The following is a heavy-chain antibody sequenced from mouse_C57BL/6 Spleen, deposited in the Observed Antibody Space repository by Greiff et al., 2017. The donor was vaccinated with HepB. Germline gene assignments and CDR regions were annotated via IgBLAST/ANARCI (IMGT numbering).Heavy chain of an antibody. Sequence: EVKLEESGGGLVKPGGSLKLSCAASGFTFSSYAMSWVRQTPEKRLEWVATISDGGSYTYYPDNVKGRFTISRDNAKNNLYLQMSHLKSEDTAMYYCAREKNYYSNYGYFDVWGTGTTVTVSS. V-gene: IGHV5-4*01. J-gene: IGHJ1*03. D-gene: IGHD2-5*01. CDR2: ISDGGSYT. CDR3: AREKNYYSNYGYFDV. CDR1: GFTFSSYA.